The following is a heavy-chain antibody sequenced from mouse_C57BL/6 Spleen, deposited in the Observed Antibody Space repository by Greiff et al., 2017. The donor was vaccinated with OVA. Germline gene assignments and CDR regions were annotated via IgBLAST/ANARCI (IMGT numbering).Heavy chain of an antibody. J-gene: IGHJ3*01. CDR1: GYAFRSYW. D-gene: IGHD1-1*01. V-gene: IGHV1-80*01. CDR3: ARGVLRDFGAY. Sequence: QVQLQQSGAELVKPGASVKISCKASGYAFRSYWLNWVQQRPGKGLEWIGQIYPGSGDTTYKGKLKGKATLTADKSSSTAYMQLSSLTYEDSAVYFCARGVLRDFGAYWGQGTLVTVSA. CDR2: IYPGSGDT.